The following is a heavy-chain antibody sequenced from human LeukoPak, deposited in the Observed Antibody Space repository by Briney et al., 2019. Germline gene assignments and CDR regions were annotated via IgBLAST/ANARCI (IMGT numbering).Heavy chain of an antibody. V-gene: IGHV3-21*01. CDR1: GFTFSSYA. CDR2: ISSSSSYI. J-gene: IGHJ4*02. CDR3: ARDPSSGWFDY. Sequence: PGRSLRLSCAASGFTFSSYAMHWVRQAPGKGLEWVSSISSSSSYIYYADSVKGRFTISRDNAKNSLYLQMNSLRAEDTAVYYCARDPSSGWFDYWGQGTLVTVSS. D-gene: IGHD6-19*01.